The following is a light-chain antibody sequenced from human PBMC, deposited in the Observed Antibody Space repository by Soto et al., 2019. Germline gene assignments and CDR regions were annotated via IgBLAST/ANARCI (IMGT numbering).Light chain of an antibody. CDR3: QHYDRAPMWT. V-gene: IGKV3-20*01. CDR2: STS. J-gene: IGKJ1*01. Sequence: EIVFTQSPCTLSLSPGERATLSCRASQSVGDTYLAWYQQKPGQAPRLLMYSTSIRATGIPDRFSGSGSGTDFTLTISRLDPEDFAVYYCQHYDRAPMWTFGQGTKGDI. CDR1: QSVGDTY.